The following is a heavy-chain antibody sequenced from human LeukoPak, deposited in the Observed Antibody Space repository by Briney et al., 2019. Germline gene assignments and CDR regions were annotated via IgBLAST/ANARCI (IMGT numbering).Heavy chain of an antibody. Sequence: AGGSLRLSCAASGFTFSSYWMHWVRQAPGKGLVWVLRINSDGSSTSYADSVKGRFTISRDNAKNTLYLQMNSLRAEDTAVYYCAREEALEITMVRGVIYTYYYYYGMDVWGQGTTVTVSS. CDR1: GFTFSSYW. D-gene: IGHD3-10*01. V-gene: IGHV3-74*01. CDR3: AREEALEITMVRGVIYTYYYYYGMDV. CDR2: INSDGSST. J-gene: IGHJ6*02.